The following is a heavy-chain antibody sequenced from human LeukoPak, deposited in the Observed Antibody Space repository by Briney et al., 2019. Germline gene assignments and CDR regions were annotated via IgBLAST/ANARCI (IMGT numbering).Heavy chain of an antibody. J-gene: IGHJ5*02. CDR3: AHRPKVIPIGNDDGFDP. CDR1: ALSRSTRGVG. CDR2: IYWNDDK. V-gene: IGHV2-5*01. D-gene: IGHD2-2*01. Sequence: SGPTLVNPTQTLTLTSTSSALSRSTRGVGVGWIRQPPGKALEFLALIYWNDDKRYSPSLKSRLTITEDTSKNQVVLTMTNMDSVDTATYYCAHRPKVIPIGNDDGFDPGGQGTLVTVSS.